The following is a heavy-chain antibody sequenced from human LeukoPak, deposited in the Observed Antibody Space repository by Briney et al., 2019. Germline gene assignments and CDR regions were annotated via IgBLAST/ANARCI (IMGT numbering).Heavy chain of an antibody. CDR3: ARDREEGYNSNYFDS. CDR1: GYTFTNYY. CDR2: INPSGGST. Sequence: ASVKVSCKASGYTFTNYYMHWVRQAPGQGLEWMGIINPSGGSTGYVQKFQGRVTMTRDTSTTTVYMELSSLRSEDTAVYYCARDREEGYNSNYFDSWGQGTLVIVSS. J-gene: IGHJ4*02. D-gene: IGHD5-24*01. V-gene: IGHV1-46*01.